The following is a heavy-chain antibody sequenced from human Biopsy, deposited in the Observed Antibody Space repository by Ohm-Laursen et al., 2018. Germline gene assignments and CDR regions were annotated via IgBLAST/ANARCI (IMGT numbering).Heavy chain of an antibody. CDR3: AKDLRNNNWGVEN. Sequence: SLRLSCAAFGFSFSSYGMHWVRQAPGKGLEWVAVISDDGRNKYYVDSVKGRFTISRDNSKNTLYLQMNNLRAEDTAVFYCAKDLRNNNWGVENWSQGTTVTVSS. CDR2: ISDDGRNK. V-gene: IGHV3-30*18. CDR1: GFSFSSYG. J-gene: IGHJ6*02. D-gene: IGHD7-27*01.